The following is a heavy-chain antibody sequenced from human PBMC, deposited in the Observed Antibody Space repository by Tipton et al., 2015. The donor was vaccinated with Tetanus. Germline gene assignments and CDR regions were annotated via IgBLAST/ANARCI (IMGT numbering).Heavy chain of an antibody. CDR2: IHPSGSV. J-gene: IGHJ4*02. CDR1: GGSFSGYY. CDR3: ASDTPGGDYLVRGGLDY. D-gene: IGHD2/OR15-2a*01. Sequence: TLSLTCAVYGGSFSGYYCTWIRQSPGKGLEWIGEIHPSGSVNYNPSLKSRVTILLDTSENQFSLKLSSVTGADTAVYYCASDTPGGDYLVRGGLDYWGQGTLVTVSS. V-gene: IGHV4-34*01.